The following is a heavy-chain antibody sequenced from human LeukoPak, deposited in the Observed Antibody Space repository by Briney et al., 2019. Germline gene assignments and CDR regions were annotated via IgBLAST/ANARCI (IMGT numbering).Heavy chain of an antibody. CDR2: IYYSGST. V-gene: IGHV4-39*01. D-gene: IGHD6-19*01. Sequence: SDTLSLTCTVSGGSISSSSYYWVWIRQPPGKGLEWIGSIYYSGSTYYNLSLKRRVTISVDTSKNQFSLKLSSVTAADTAVYYCARQSTIQRYSNGLEYYFDYWGQGTLVTVSS. J-gene: IGHJ4*02. CDR1: GGSISSSSYY. CDR3: ARQSTIQRYSNGLEYYFDY.